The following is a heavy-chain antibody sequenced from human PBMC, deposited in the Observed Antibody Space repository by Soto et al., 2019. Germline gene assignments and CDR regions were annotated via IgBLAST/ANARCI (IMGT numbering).Heavy chain of an antibody. CDR1: GGSISSYY. D-gene: IGHD3-10*01. V-gene: IGHV4-59*01. CDR3: SGGDPLLWFGEKVYYGMDV. CDR2: IYYSGST. Sequence: QVQLQESGPGLVKPSETLSLTCTVSGGSISSYYWSWIRQPPGKGLEWIGYIYYSGSTNYNPSLKSRVTISVDPSKKQFSLKLSSLTAADTAGYFCSGGDPLLWFGEKVYYGMDVWGQGTTVTVSS. J-gene: IGHJ6*02.